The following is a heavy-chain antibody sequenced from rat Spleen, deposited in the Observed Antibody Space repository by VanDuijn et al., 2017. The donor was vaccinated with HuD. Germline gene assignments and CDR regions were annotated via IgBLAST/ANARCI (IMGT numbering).Heavy chain of an antibody. Sequence: EVQLVESDGGLVQPGRSLKLSCAASGFTFSDYYMAWVRQAPTKGLEWVATISYDDSRTYFRDSVKGRFTISRDNAQNTLYLQMDSLRSEDTATYYCATENYWFAYWGQGTLVTVSS. D-gene: IGHD1-10*01. CDR2: ISYDDSRT. J-gene: IGHJ3*01. V-gene: IGHV5-29*01. CDR1: GFTFSDYY. CDR3: ATENYWFAY.